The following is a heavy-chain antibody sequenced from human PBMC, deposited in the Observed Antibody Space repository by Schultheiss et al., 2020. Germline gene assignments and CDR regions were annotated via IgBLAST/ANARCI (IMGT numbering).Heavy chain of an antibody. CDR1: GYTFVTYG. V-gene: IGHV3-30*02. D-gene: IGHD3-3*01. CDR3: VRDGVGLTAYYGYCDY. J-gene: IGHJ4*02. CDR2: IRNDGSHI. Sequence: WGSLRLSCAASGYTFVTYGLHWVRQAPGKGPEWVAFIRNDGSHIQYADSVKGRFTISRDNSKNTLYLQMNSLRVDDTAMYFCVRDGVGLTAYYGYCDYWSQGHLGTVAS.